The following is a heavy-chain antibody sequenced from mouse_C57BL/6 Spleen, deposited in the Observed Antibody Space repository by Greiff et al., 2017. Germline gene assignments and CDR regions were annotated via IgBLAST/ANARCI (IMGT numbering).Heavy chain of an antibody. CDR3: ARERGHYYAMDY. CDR1: GYTFTSYW. V-gene: IGHV1-59*01. Sequence: QVQLQQSGAELVRPGTSVKLSCKASGYTFTSYWMHWVKQRPGQGLEWIGVIDPSDSYTNYNQKFKGKATLTVDTSSSTAYMQLSGLTSEDSAVYYCARERGHYYAMDYWGQGTSVTVSS. J-gene: IGHJ4*01. CDR2: IDPSDSYT.